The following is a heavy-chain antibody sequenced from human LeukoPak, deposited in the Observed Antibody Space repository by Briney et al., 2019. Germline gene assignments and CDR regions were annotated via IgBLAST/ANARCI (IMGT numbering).Heavy chain of an antibody. V-gene: IGHV3-53*01. CDR1: GFTVSSNY. CDR3: ARDPIAAAGPLGAFDI. J-gene: IGHJ3*02. Sequence: PGGSLRLSCAASGFTVSSNYMSWVRQAPGKGLEWVSVIYSGGSTYYADSVKGRFTISRDNSKNTLYLQMNSLRAEDTAVYYCARDPIAAAGPLGAFDIWGQGTMVTVSS. D-gene: IGHD6-13*01. CDR2: IYSGGST.